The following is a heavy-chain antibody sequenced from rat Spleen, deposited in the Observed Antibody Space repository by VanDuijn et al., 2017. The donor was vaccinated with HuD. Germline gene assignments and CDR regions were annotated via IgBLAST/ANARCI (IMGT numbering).Heavy chain of an antibody. D-gene: IGHD1-10*01. V-gene: IGHV3-3*01. CDR3: GRDNNYKAY. Sequence: EVQLQESGPGLVKPSQSLSLTCSVTDYSITSNFWGWIRKFPGNKLEWMGYIDSAGSTNHNPSPKSRISITRDTSKNQFFLQVNSVTTEDTATYYCGRDNNYKAYWGQGVMVTVSS. CDR2: IDSAGST. CDR1: DYSITSNF. J-gene: IGHJ2*01.